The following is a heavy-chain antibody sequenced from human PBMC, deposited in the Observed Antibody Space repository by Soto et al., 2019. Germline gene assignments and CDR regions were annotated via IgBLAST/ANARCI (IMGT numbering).Heavy chain of an antibody. J-gene: IGHJ4*02. V-gene: IGHV1-18*04. CDR2: ISGHNRKT. Sequence: QVQLVQSGGEVKKPGAPVKVSCKASGYTFINHGISWLRQAPGQGLEWMGWISGHNRKTNYAQKFQGTVILTTDTSTSTTLMGRPSLSSDEKAVSYLTRNCYPLAYCFYDWDEGALVSV. D-gene: IGHD2-21*01. CDR3: TRNCYPLAYCFYD. CDR1: GYTFINHG.